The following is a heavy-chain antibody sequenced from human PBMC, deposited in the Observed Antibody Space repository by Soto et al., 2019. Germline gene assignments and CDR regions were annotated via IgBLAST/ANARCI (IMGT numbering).Heavy chain of an antibody. V-gene: IGHV3-74*01. CDR1: GFTFNMYW. Sequence: PGGSLGLSCAGSGFTFNMYWMHWVRQVPGKGPVWVARIYIDGTYADYADSVKGRFTISRDNAKDTLYLQMNDLRAEDSALYHCTRGPRATSDGKSAHRGQGTLVSVSS. CDR2: IYIDGTYA. D-gene: IGHD6-13*01. J-gene: IGHJ4*02. CDR3: TRGPRATSDGKSAH.